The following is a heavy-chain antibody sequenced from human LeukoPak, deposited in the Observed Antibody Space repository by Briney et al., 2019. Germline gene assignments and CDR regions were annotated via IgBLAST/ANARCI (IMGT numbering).Heavy chain of an antibody. D-gene: IGHD4-17*01. V-gene: IGHV3-7*01. CDR1: LFTFRNHW. CDR2: INQDGCEK. J-gene: IGHJ3*02. Sequence: GGSLRLSCAASLFTFRNHWMTWVRQAPGKGLERVANINQDGCEKYYVDAVKGRFSISRDNAKNSLYLQMNSLRVEDTALYFCAREGHGDYHIWGQGTMVTVSS. CDR3: AREGHGDYHI.